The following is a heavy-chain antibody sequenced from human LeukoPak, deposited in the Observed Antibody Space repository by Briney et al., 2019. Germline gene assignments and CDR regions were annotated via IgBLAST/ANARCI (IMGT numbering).Heavy chain of an antibody. J-gene: IGHJ4*02. CDR1: GFTFDDYA. CDR3: AKDPYRAVAGHFDY. D-gene: IGHD6-19*01. Sequence: PGGSLRLSCAASGFTFDDYAMHWVRQAPGKGLEWVSGISWNSGSIGYADSVKGRFTIPRDNAKNSLYLQMNSLRAEDTALYYCAKDPYRAVAGHFDYWGQGTLVTVSS. V-gene: IGHV3-9*01. CDR2: ISWNSGSI.